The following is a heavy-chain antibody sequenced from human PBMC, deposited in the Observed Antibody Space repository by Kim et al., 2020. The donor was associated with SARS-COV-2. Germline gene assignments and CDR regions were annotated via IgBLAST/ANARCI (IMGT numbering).Heavy chain of an antibody. V-gene: IGHV3-30*18. D-gene: IGHD6-13*01. Sequence: GGSLRLSCAASGFTFSSYGMHWVRQAPGKGLEWVAVISYDGSNKYYADSVKGRFTISRDNSKNTLYLQMNSLRAEDTAVYYCAKGKNIAAAGSAFDIWGQGTMVTVSS. CDR3: AKGKNIAAAGSAFDI. CDR1: GFTFSSYG. J-gene: IGHJ3*02. CDR2: ISYDGSNK.